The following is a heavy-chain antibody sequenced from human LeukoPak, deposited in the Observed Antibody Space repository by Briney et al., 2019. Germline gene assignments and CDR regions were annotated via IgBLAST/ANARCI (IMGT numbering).Heavy chain of an antibody. CDR1: GYTFTGYY. CDR3: VREISGSYYDYYYYNMDV. V-gene: IGHV1-2*02. CDR2: INPNSGGT. J-gene: IGHJ6*03. D-gene: IGHD1-26*01. Sequence: GASVKVSCKASGYTFTGYYMHWVRQAPGQGLEWMGWINPNSGGTNYAQKFQGRVTMTRDTSISTAYMELSRLRSDDTAVYYCVREISGSYYDYYYYNMDVWGKGTTVTISS.